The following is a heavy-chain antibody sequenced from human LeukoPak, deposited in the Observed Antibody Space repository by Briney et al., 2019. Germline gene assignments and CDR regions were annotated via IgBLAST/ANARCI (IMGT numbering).Heavy chain of an antibody. CDR3: ASLGDPDY. D-gene: IGHD3-16*01. Sequence: GASVKVSCKTSGYTFIGHYIHWVRQAPGQGLEWMGWINPDTGGTNYAQKFQGRVTMTRDTSISTAYMELSRLRSDDTAVYYCASLGDPDYWGQGTLVTVSS. CDR2: INPDTGGT. CDR1: GYTFIGHY. V-gene: IGHV1-2*02. J-gene: IGHJ4*02.